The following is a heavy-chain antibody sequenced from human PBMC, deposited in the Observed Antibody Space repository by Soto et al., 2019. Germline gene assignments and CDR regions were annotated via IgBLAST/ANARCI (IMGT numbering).Heavy chain of an antibody. J-gene: IGHJ6*02. Sequence: GASVKVSCKASGGTFSSYAISWMRQAPGQGLEWMGGIIPIFGTANYAQKFQGRVTITADESTSTAYMELSSLRSEDTAVYYCARARRVVVAATDGGYYYYYGMDVWGQGTTVTVSS. CDR2: IIPIFGTA. D-gene: IGHD2-15*01. CDR1: GGTFSSYA. V-gene: IGHV1-69*13. CDR3: ARARRVVVAATDGGYYYYYGMDV.